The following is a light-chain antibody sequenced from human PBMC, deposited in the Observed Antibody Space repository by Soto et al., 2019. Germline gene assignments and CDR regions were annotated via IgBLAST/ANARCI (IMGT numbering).Light chain of an antibody. CDR3: SSYRTSNTRQIV. J-gene: IGLJ1*01. V-gene: IGLV2-14*03. CDR2: DVS. Sequence: QSVLTQPASVSGSPAQSITISCTGTSSDVVGYNYVSWYQHHPGKAPKLMIYDVSNRPSGVSNRFSGSKSGNTASLSISGLQPEDEADYYCSSYRTSNTRQIVCGTGTKVTVL. CDR1: SSDVVGYNY.